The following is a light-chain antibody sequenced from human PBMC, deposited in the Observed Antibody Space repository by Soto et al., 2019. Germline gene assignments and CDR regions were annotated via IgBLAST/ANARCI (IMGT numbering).Light chain of an antibody. CDR1: SSEIGAYNF. Sequence: QSVLTQPASVSGSPGQSITISCTGTSSEIGAYNFVSWYQQHPGKAPKLMIYDVSNRPSGVSDRFSGFKPGDTASLTIFGLQAEDEADYYCTSYTTSGSYVFGTGTRSPS. V-gene: IGLV2-14*01. CDR3: TSYTTSGSYV. J-gene: IGLJ1*01. CDR2: DVS.